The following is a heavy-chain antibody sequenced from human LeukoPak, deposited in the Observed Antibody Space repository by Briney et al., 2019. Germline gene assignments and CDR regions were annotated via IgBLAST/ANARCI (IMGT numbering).Heavy chain of an antibody. V-gene: IGHV4-59*01. CDR2: IYYSGST. CDR3: ARDVGVGTEDY. CDR1: GGSISSYY. J-gene: IGHJ4*02. Sequence: SETLSLTCTVSGGSISSYYWSWIRQPPGKGLEWIGYIYYSGSTNYNPSLKSRVTISVDTSKNQFSLKLSSVTAADTAVYYCARDVGVGTEDYWGQGTLVTVSS. D-gene: IGHD2-2*01.